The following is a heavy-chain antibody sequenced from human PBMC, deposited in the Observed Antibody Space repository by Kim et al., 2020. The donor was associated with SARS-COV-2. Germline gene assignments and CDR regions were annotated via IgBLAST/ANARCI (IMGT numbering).Heavy chain of an antibody. Sequence: SETLSLTCAVYGGSFSGYYWSWIRQPPGKGLEWIGEINHSGSTNYNPSLKSRVTISVDTSKNQFSLKLSSVTAADTAVYYCARGRWRIMVRGASRGDCSYFDYWGQGTLVTVSS. J-gene: IGHJ4*02. D-gene: IGHD3-10*01. CDR3: ARGRWRIMVRGASRGDCSYFDY. V-gene: IGHV4-34*01. CDR2: INHSGST. CDR1: GGSFSGYY.